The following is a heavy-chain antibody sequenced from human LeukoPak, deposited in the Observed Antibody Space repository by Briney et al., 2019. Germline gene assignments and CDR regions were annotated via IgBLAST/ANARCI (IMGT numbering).Heavy chain of an antibody. J-gene: IGHJ4*02. CDR3: AKRGSSSSAFRTDF. CDR2: ISGSGDST. Sequence: GGSLRLSCAASEFSFGSYAMSWVRQAPGKGLQWVSGISGSGDSTYYADSVKGRFTISRDNSKNTLYLQMNSLRTEDTAVYYCAKRGSSSSAFRTDFWGQGTLVTVSS. V-gene: IGHV3-23*01. D-gene: IGHD6-6*01. CDR1: EFSFGSYA.